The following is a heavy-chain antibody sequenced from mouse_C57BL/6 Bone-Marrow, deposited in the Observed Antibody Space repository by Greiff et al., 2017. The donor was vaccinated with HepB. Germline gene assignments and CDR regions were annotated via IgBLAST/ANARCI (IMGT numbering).Heavy chain of an antibody. J-gene: IGHJ3*01. CDR1: GYTFTSYG. Sequence: QVHVKQSGAELARPGASVKLSCKASGYTFTSYGISWVKQRTGQGLEWIGEIYPRSGNTYYNEKFKGKATLTADKSSSTAYMELRSLTSEDSAVYFCASVDSNYLAWFAYWGQGTLVTVSA. CDR2: IYPRSGNT. D-gene: IGHD2-5*01. V-gene: IGHV1-81*01. CDR3: ASVDSNYLAWFAY.